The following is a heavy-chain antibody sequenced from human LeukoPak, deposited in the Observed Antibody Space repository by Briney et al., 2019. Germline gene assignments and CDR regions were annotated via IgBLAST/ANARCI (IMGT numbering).Heavy chain of an antibody. D-gene: IGHD3/OR15-3a*01. V-gene: IGHV4-30-2*01. Sequence: SQTLSLTCAVSGGSISSGGYSWSWIRQPPGKGLEWIGYIYHSGSTYYDPSLKSRVTISVDRSKNQFSLKLSSVTAADTAVYYCAGGTGYGIYYFDYWGQGTLVTVSS. CDR1: GGSISSGGYS. J-gene: IGHJ4*02. CDR3: AGGTGYGIYYFDY. CDR2: IYHSGST.